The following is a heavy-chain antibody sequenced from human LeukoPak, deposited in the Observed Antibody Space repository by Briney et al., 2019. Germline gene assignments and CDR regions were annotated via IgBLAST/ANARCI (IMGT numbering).Heavy chain of an antibody. CDR3: ARDLSGYFVH. V-gene: IGHV6-1*01. Sequence: SQTLSLTCAISGDRVSSNSAAWNWIRQSPSRGLEWLGRTYYRSKWYNDYAVSVKGRITNDPATSKNQFSLQLSAVTSEDAAVYYCARDLSGYFVHWGQGILVTVSS. CDR1: GDRVSSNSAA. D-gene: IGHD1-1*01. J-gene: IGHJ4*02. CDR2: TYYRSKWYN.